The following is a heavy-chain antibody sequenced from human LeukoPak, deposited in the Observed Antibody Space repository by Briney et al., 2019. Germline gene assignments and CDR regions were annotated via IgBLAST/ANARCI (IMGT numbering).Heavy chain of an antibody. CDR3: ASYYYDILTGYYKLFGYFQH. J-gene: IGHJ1*01. CDR1: GGSISSGDYY. D-gene: IGHD3-9*01. V-gene: IGHV4-30-4*01. Sequence: PSETLSLTCTVSGGSISSGDYYWSWIRQPPGKGLEWIGYSYNSGSTYYNPSLKSRVTISVDTSKNQVSLKLRSVTAADTAVYYCASYYYDILTGYYKLFGYFQHWGQGTLVTVSS. CDR2: SYNSGST.